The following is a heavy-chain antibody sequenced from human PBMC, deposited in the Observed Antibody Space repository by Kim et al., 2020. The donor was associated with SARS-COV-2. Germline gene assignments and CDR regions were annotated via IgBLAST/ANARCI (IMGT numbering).Heavy chain of an antibody. CDR3: ARGVAVADSRGHTHYFDY. Sequence: SVKVSCKASGGTFSSYAISWVRQAPGQGLEWMGGIIPIFGTANYAQKFQGRVTITADESTSTAYMELSSLRSEDTAVYYCARGVAVADSRGHTHYFDYWGQGTLVTVSS. V-gene: IGHV1-69*13. D-gene: IGHD6-19*01. J-gene: IGHJ4*02. CDR1: GGTFSSYA. CDR2: IIPIFGTA.